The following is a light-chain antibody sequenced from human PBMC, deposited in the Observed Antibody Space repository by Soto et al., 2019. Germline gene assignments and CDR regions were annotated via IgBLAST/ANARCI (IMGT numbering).Light chain of an antibody. CDR2: GAS. Sequence: EIVMTQSPATLSVSPGERATLSCRASQSVSSNLAWYQQKPGQAPRLLIYGASTRATGIPARFSGSRSGTEFTLSSSSVESGAFALYYCQQYNNGPPVTFGQGTKVESK. V-gene: IGKV3-15*01. CDR1: QSVSSN. J-gene: IGKJ1*01. CDR3: QQYNNGPPVT.